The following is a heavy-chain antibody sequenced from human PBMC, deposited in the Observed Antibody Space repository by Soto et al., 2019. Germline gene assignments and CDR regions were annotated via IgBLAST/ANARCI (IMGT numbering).Heavy chain of an antibody. V-gene: IGHV4-31*03. CDR1: GGSISSGGYY. CDR2: IYYSGST. CDR3: ARGAQIVATLDYYYYYYMDV. J-gene: IGHJ6*03. D-gene: IGHD5-12*01. Sequence: QVQLQESGPGLVKPSQSLSLTCTVSGGSISSGGYYWSWIRQHPGKGLEWIGYIYYSGSTYYNPSLKSRVTISVDTSKNQFSLKLSSVTAADTAVYYCARGAQIVATLDYYYYYYMDVWGKGTTVTVSS.